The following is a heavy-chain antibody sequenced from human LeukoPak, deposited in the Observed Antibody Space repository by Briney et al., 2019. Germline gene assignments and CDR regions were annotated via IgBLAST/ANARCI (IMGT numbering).Heavy chain of an antibody. Sequence: PGGSLRLSCEASGGTFTSSENNTGRQAPARGPESVSHNSSGHNTKYYTDSVRGRFTMSKDNAKKLLFLQMNSLRDEDTAVYYCARDTVNGPFVISLDLWGQGALVTVSS. V-gene: IGHV3-48*03. D-gene: IGHD2-8*01. CDR2: NSSGHNTK. J-gene: IGHJ5*02. CDR3: ARDTVNGPFVISLDL. CDR1: GGTFTSSE.